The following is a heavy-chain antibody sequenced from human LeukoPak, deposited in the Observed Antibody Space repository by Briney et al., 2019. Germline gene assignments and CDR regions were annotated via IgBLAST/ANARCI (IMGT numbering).Heavy chain of an antibody. J-gene: IGHJ4*02. CDR1: GFTFSSYG. V-gene: IGHV3-33*01. Sequence: GGSLRLSCAASGFTFSSYGMHWVRQAPGKGLEWLAVIWYDGSNKYYADSVKGRFTISRDNSKNTLYLQMNSLRAEDTAVYYCARDDGPFDYWGQGTLVTVSS. CDR2: IWYDGSNK. CDR3: ARDDGPFDY. D-gene: IGHD4-17*01.